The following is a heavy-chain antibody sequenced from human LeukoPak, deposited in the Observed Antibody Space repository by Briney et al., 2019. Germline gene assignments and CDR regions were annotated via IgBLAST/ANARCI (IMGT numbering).Heavy chain of an antibody. Sequence: SQTLSLTCIVSGAPISSGGYYWSWIRQDPGKGLEWVGYIYYSGSTYYNPSLKSRVTISVDTSKNQFSLKLSSVTAADTAVYYCARANTSGFYYDYWGQGTLVTVSS. V-gene: IGHV4-31*03. D-gene: IGHD3-22*01. CDR1: GAPISSGGYY. CDR2: IYYSGST. J-gene: IGHJ4*02. CDR3: ARANTSGFYYDY.